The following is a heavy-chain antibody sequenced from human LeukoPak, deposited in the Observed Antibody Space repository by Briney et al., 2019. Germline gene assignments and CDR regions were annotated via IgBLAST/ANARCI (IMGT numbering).Heavy chain of an antibody. CDR1: GFTFSDYY. CDR3: ARGASGTYYFGY. J-gene: IGHJ4*02. V-gene: IGHV3-11*04. CDR2: ISSSGSTI. D-gene: IGHD1-26*01. Sequence: GGSLRLSCAASGFTFSDYYMSWIRQAPGKGLEWVSYISSSGSTIYYADSVKGRFTISRDNSKNTLFLQVNSLRPEDTAVYYCARGASGTYYFGYWGRGTLVTVSS.